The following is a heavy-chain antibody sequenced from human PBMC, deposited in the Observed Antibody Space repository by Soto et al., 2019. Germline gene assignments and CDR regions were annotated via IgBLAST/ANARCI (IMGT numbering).Heavy chain of an antibody. CDR1: GDSVSSNSAT. Sequence: PSQTLSLTCAISGDSVSSNSATWNWIRQSPSRGLEWLGRTYYRSKWYSDYAVSVKSRITINPDTSMNQFSLQLNSVTPEDTAVYYCARAAYSGSYQGYFDYWGQGTLVTVSS. V-gene: IGHV6-1*01. CDR3: ARAAYSGSYQGYFDY. D-gene: IGHD1-26*01. J-gene: IGHJ4*02. CDR2: TYYRSKWYS.